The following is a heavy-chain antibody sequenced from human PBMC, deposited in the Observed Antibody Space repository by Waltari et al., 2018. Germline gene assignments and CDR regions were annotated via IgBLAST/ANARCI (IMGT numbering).Heavy chain of an antibody. CDR3: ARDFTLGDCTFDY. CDR1: GYSFTGYS. CDR2: INPNSGGT. J-gene: IGHJ4*02. D-gene: IGHD2-21*02. Sequence: QVQLVQSGAEVKKPGVSVNVSSKSSGYSFTGYSMTWVRQAPGQGLEWMGWINPNSGGTNYAQKFQGRVTMTRDTSISTAYMELSRLRSDDTAVYYCARDFTLGDCTFDYWGQGTLVTVSS. V-gene: IGHV1-2*02.